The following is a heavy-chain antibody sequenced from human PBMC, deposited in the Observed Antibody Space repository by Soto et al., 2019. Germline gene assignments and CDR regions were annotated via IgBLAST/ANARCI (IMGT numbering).Heavy chain of an antibody. Sequence: SETLSLTCTVSGGSISSYYWSWIRQPPGKGLEWIGYIYYSGSTNYSPSFQGQVTISADKSISTAYLQWSSLKASDTAMYYCARRGGTMVRGVIIRHYYYYGMDVWGQGTTVTVSS. CDR2: IYYSGST. V-gene: IGHV4-59*12. CDR3: ARRGGTMVRGVIIRHYYYYGMDV. D-gene: IGHD3-10*01. CDR1: GGSISSYY. J-gene: IGHJ6*02.